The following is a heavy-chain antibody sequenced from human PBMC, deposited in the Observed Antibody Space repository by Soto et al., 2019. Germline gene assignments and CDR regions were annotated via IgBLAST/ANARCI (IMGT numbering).Heavy chain of an antibody. Sequence: SETLSLTCAVYGGSVNGYYWNWIRQPPGKGLEWIGEINHSGSTNYNPSLKSRVTISVDTSKNQFSLKLSSVTAADTAVYYCARSKQRDSSWYVRWFDPWGQGTLVTVSS. CDR2: INHSGST. CDR3: ARSKQRDSSWYVRWFDP. CDR1: GGSVNGYY. V-gene: IGHV4-34*01. J-gene: IGHJ5*02. D-gene: IGHD6-13*01.